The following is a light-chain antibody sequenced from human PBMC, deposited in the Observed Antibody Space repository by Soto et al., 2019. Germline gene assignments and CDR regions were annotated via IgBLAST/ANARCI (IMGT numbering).Light chain of an antibody. CDR3: QQYNSYQRT. Sequence: DIQMTQSPSTLSASVGDRVTITCRASQSISSWLAWYQQKPGKAPKLLIYDASSLESGVPSRFSGSGSGTEFTLTISSLQPDDFAIYYCQQYNSYQRTFGQGTKVEIK. V-gene: IGKV1-5*01. J-gene: IGKJ1*01. CDR1: QSISSW. CDR2: DAS.